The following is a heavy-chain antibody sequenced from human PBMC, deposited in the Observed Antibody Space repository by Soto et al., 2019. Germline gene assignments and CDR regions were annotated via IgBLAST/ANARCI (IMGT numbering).Heavy chain of an antibody. CDR1: GGTFSSYA. D-gene: IGHD2-2*01. V-gene: IGHV1-69*13. CDR2: IIPIFGTA. CDR3: ARATKDCSSTSCYFGPYYYSYGMDV. J-gene: IGHJ6*02. Sequence: SVKVSCKASGGTFSSYAISWVRQAPGQGLEWMGGIIPIFGTANYAQKFQGRVTITADESTSTAYMELSSLRSEDTAVYYCARATKDCSSTSCYFGPYYYSYGMDVWGQGTTVTVSS.